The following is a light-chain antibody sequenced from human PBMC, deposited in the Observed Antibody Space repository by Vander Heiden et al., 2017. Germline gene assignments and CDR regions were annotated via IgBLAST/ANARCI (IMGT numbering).Light chain of an antibody. CDR3: LQDYNYPAT. CDR2: GAS. CDR1: QGIGND. J-gene: IGKJ1*01. Sequence: IQMTQSPSSLSASVGDRVTITCRASQGIGNDLGWYQQKPGKAPKLLIYGASSLHSGVPSRFSGSGSGTDFTLTISSLQPEDFATYYCLQDYNYPATFGQGTKVEIK. V-gene: IGKV1-6*01.